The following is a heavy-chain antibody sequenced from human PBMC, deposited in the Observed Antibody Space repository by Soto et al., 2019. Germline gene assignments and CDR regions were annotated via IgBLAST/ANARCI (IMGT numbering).Heavy chain of an antibody. D-gene: IGHD6-19*01. Sequence: ASVKVSCKASGYTFTSYYMHWVRQAPGQGLEWMGIINPSGGSTSYAQKFQGRVTMTRDTSTSTVYMELSSLRSEDTAVYYCARAQAGVAVAGPTTYYYYYGMDVWGQGTTVTVSS. CDR1: GYTFTSYY. J-gene: IGHJ6*02. CDR3: ARAQAGVAVAGPTTYYYYYGMDV. CDR2: INPSGGST. V-gene: IGHV1-46*01.